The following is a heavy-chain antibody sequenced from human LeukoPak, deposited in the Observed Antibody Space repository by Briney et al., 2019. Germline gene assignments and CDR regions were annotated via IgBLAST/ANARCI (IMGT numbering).Heavy chain of an antibody. D-gene: IGHD3-22*01. V-gene: IGHV3-33*06. J-gene: IGHJ4*02. CDR1: GFIFNNYG. CDR3: AKDVRSGYFDY. Sequence: GGSLRLSCAASGFIFNNYGMHWVGQAPGKGLEWVAVIYSDGSKQNYADSVKGRFTISRDDSKNTVYLQMNSLRADDTAVYYCAKDVRSGYFDYWGQGTLVTVSS. CDR2: IYSDGSKQ.